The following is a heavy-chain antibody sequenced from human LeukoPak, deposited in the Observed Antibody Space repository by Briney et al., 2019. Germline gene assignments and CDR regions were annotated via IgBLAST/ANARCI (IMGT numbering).Heavy chain of an antibody. V-gene: IGHV3-48*03. CDR3: ARDLLLDY. J-gene: IGHJ4*02. CDR2: ISSSGSTI. CDR1: GFTLSSYE. Sequence: GGSLRLSCAAHGFTLSSYEMNSVRQAPGKGLEWDSYISSSGSTIYYADSVKGRFTISRGNAKNSLYLQMNSLRAEDTAVYYCARDLLLDYWGQGTLVTVSS.